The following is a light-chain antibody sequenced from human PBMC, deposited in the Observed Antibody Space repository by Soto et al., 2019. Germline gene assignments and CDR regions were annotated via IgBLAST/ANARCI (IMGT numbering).Light chain of an antibody. CDR3: QKYDSYSRT. V-gene: IGKV1-5*03. CDR1: QSISSW. Sequence: DIQMTQSPSTLSASVGDRVTITCRANQSISSWLAWYQQKVGKAPKLLIYKASTLESGVPPRFSGSGSGTEFNLTISSLQPDDFAPYFCQKYDSYSRTFGQGTKVQIK. CDR2: KAS. J-gene: IGKJ1*01.